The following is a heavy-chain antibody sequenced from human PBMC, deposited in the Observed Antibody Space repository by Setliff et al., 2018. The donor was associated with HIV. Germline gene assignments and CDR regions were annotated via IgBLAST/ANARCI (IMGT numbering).Heavy chain of an antibody. CDR3: AREIPYSFGYYFDY. CDR1: GGSMNIGKTF. Sequence: ASETLSLTCTASGGSMNIGKTFWGWIRQPPGKGLGWIGSIHRSGTVYFNPSLSTRINISLDRSKNQFSLKLRSVTAADTAAYYCAREIPYSFGYYFDYWGQGTLVTVSS. D-gene: IGHD5-18*01. V-gene: IGHV4-39*07. CDR2: IHRSGTV. J-gene: IGHJ4*02.